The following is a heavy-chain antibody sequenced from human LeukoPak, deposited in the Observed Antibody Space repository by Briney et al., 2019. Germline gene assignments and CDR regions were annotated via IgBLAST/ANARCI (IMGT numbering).Heavy chain of an antibody. CDR1: GYTITGYY. CDR3: ATGVSAVTTCFDY. J-gene: IGHJ4*02. D-gene: IGHD4-17*01. V-gene: IGHV1-2*02. CDR2: INPNSGGT. Sequence: ASVKVSCKASGYTITGYYMHWVRQAPGRGLEWMGWINPNSGGTNYAQKFQGRVTMTRDTSISTAYMELSRLRSDDTAVYYCATGVSAVTTCFDYWGQGTLITVSS.